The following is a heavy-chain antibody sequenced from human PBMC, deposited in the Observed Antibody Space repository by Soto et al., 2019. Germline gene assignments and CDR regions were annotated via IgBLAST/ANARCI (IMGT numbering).Heavy chain of an antibody. CDR2: IIPILGIA. D-gene: IGHD3-16*02. CDR3: ATRMITFGGVIVYYYFDY. V-gene: IGHV1-69*02. J-gene: IGHJ4*02. CDR1: GGTFSSYT. Sequence: SVKVSCKASGGTFSSYTISWVRQAPGQGLEWMGRIIPILGIANYAQKFQGRVTITADKSTSTAYMELSSLRSEDTAVYYCATRMITFGGVIVYYYFDYWGQGTLVTVSS.